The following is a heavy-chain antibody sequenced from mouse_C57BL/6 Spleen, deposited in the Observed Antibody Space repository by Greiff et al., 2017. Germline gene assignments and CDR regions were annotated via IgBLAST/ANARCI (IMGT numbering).Heavy chain of an antibody. CDR2: INPGSGGT. D-gene: IGHD2-4*01. V-gene: IGHV1-54*01. CDR3: ARAVYYDYPDY. CDR1: GYAFTNYL. Sequence: VQLQQSGAELVRPGTSVKVSCKASGYAFTNYLIEWVKQRPGQGLEWIGVINPGSGGTNYNEKFKGKATLTADKSSSTAYMQLSSLTSEDSAVYFCARAVYYDYPDYWGQGTTLTVSS. J-gene: IGHJ2*01.